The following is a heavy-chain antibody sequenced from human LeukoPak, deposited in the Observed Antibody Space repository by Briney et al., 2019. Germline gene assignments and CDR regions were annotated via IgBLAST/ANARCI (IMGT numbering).Heavy chain of an antibody. J-gene: IGHJ6*02. CDR3: ARERYSSSWYPYYYGMDV. V-gene: IGHV3-33*01. Sequence: GGSLRLSCAASGFTFSSYSMHWVRQAPGKGLEWVAVIWYDGSNKYYADSVKGRFTISRDNSKNTLYLQMNSLTAEDTAVYYCARERYSSSWYPYYYGMDVWGQGTTVTVSS. D-gene: IGHD6-13*01. CDR1: GFTFSSYS. CDR2: IWYDGSNK.